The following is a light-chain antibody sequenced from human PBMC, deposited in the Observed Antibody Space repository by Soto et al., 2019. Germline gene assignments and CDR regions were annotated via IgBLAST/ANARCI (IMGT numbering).Light chain of an antibody. CDR2: AAS. CDR3: PQYYSYPYT. V-gene: IGKV1-8*01. J-gene: IGKJ2*01. CDR1: QGISSY. Sequence: AIRMTQSPSSFSASTGDRVTITCRASQGISSYLAWYQQKPVKAPKLLIYAASTLQSGVPSRFSGSGFGTDFTLTISCLQSEDFATYYCPQYYSYPYTFGQGTKLEIK.